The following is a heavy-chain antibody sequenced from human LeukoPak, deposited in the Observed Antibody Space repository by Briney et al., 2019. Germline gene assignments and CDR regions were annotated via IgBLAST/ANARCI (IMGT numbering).Heavy chain of an antibody. CDR1: GYTFTSYY. Sequence: ASVKVSCKASGYTFTSYYMHWVRQAPGQGLEWMGIINPSGGSTSYAQKFQGRVTMTRDTSTSTVYMELSSLRSEDTAVYYCARGRIQLWLRYYYYMDVWGKGTTVTVSS. J-gene: IGHJ6*03. V-gene: IGHV1-46*01. CDR3: ARGRIQLWLRYYYYMDV. CDR2: INPSGGST. D-gene: IGHD5-18*01.